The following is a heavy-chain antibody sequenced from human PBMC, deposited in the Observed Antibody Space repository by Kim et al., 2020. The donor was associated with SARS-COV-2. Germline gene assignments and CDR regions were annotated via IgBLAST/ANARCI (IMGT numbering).Heavy chain of an antibody. D-gene: IGHD6-13*01. J-gene: IGHJ4*02. CDR1: GFTFSSYG. CDR2: IWYDGSNK. V-gene: IGHV3-33*01. CDR3: ARGARLSSSWYGVRGY. Sequence: GGSLRLSCAASGFTFSSYGMHWVRQAPGKGLEWVAVIWYDGSNKYYADSVKGRFTISRDNSKNTLYLQMNSLRAEDTAVYYCARGARLSSSWYGVRGYWGQGTLVTVSS.